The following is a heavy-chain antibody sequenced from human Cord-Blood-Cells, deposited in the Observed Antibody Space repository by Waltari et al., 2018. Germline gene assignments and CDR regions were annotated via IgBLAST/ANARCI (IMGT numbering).Heavy chain of an antibody. CDR3: ARDLGSSGSGSYYNY. J-gene: IGHJ4*02. V-gene: IGHV4-4*02. Sequence: QVQLQESGPGLVKPSGTLSLTCAVSGGSIRSSNWWSWVRHPPGKGLEWIGEIYHSGSTNYNPSLKSRVTISVDKSKNQFSLKLSSVTAADTAVYYCARDLGSSGSGSYYNYWGQGTLVTVSS. D-gene: IGHD3-10*01. CDR2: IYHSGST. CDR1: GGSIRSSNW.